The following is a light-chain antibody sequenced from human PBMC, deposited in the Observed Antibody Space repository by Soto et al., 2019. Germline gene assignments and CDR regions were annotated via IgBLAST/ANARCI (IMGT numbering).Light chain of an antibody. Sequence: EIVMTQSPATLSVSPGERATLSCRASQRISSNLAWYQQKPGQAPRLLIYAASTRATGIPARFSGSGSGTEFPLTISSLQSEDFAVYYCQQYNNWPHMYTFGQGTKLEIK. V-gene: IGKV3-15*01. CDR2: AAS. CDR1: QRISSN. J-gene: IGKJ2*01. CDR3: QQYNNWPHMYT.